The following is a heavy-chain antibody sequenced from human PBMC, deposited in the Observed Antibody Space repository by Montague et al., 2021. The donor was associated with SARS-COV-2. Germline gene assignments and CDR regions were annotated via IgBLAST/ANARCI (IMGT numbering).Heavy chain of an antibody. V-gene: IGHV4-34*01. Sequence: SETLSLTCAVYGGSFSGHYWNWIRQPPGKGLEWIGEINHSGSAKYNPSLKRRVTISVDTSKNQFSLKLNSVTAADTAVYYCARLGEGVVPAPILGVGPYYSYFYVDVWGKGTTVTVSS. CDR2: INHSGSA. CDR1: GGSFSGHY. D-gene: IGHD2-2*02. CDR3: ARLGEGVVPAPILGVGPYYSYFYVDV. J-gene: IGHJ6*03.